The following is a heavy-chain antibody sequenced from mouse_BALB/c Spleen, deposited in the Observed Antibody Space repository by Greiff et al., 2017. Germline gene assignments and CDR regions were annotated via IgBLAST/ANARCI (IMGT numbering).Heavy chain of an antibody. V-gene: IGHV5-12-1*01. Sequence: EVKLVESGGGLVKPGGSLKLSCAASGFAFSSYDMSWVRQTPEKRLEWVAYIRSGGGSTYYPDTVKGRFTISRDNAKNTLYLQMSSLKSEDTAMYYCASPFAYWGQGTLVTVSA. J-gene: IGHJ3*01. CDR2: IRSGGGST. CDR1: GFAFSSYD. CDR3: ASPFAY.